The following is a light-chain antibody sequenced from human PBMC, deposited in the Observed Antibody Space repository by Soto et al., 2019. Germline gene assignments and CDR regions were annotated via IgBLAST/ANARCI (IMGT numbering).Light chain of an antibody. CDR3: QLYGAPPKYT. Sequence: EIVLTQSPGTLSLSPGQRATLSCRASQSVSSSSLAWYQQRPGQAPRLLIYGASRRATGIPDRFSGSGSGTDFTLTISRLEPEDFAVYYCQLYGAPPKYTFGQGTKLEIK. CDR2: GAS. CDR1: QSVSSSS. J-gene: IGKJ2*01. V-gene: IGKV3-20*01.